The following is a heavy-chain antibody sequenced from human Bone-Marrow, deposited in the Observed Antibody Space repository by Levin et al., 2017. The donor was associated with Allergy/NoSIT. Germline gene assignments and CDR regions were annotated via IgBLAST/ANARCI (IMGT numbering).Heavy chain of an antibody. V-gene: IGHV3-30*18. D-gene: IGHD3-10*01. CDR2: ISYDGDNR. J-gene: IGHJ5*02. CDR1: RINFSRSG. CDR3: AKDAPPFMTMVRGAPFDP. Sequence: LSLTCEVSRINFSRSGMHWVRQAPGKGLEWVAVISYDGDNRKYADSVKGRFTISRDNSKNKVYLQMNSLRPEDTAMYYCAKDAPPFMTMVRGAPFDPWGRGTLVTVSS.